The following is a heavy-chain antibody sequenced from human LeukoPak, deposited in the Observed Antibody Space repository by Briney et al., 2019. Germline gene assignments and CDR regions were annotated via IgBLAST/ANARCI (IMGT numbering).Heavy chain of an antibody. CDR3: AKGYDSSGYYFDY. J-gene: IGHJ4*02. CDR1: GFTFSSYG. V-gene: IGHV3-30*18. Sequence: GGSLRLSCAASGFTFSSYGMHWVRKAPGKGPAWVSVISYDGSNKFYADSVMGRFTISRDNSKNTLYLQMNSLRAEDTAVYYCAKGYDSSGYYFDYWGQGTLVTVSS. CDR2: ISYDGSNK. D-gene: IGHD3-22*01.